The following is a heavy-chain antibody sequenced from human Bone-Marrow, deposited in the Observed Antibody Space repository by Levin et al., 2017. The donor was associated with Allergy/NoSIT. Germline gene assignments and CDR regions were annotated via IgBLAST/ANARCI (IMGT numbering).Heavy chain of an antibody. V-gene: IGHV3-30*09. CDR1: GFTLSTYA. CDR2: ISYDGGHR. J-gene: IGHJ3*01. D-gene: IGHD2-15*01. CDR3: ARDGGSGLDAFDL. Sequence: PGGSLRLSCAASGFTLSTYAMHWVRQAPGKGLEWVAVISYDGGHRIFADSGKGRFAISRDISKNTLFLQMDTLRADDTAVYDGARDGGSGLDAFDLWGQGTMVTVSS.